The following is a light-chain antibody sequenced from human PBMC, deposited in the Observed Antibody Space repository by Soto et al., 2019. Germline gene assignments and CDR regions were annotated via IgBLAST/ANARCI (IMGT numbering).Light chain of an antibody. J-gene: IGKJ2*01. CDR2: AAS. V-gene: IGKV1-39*01. CDR1: QSISRY. CDR3: QQSYSTPEYT. Sequence: DIQMTQSPSSLSASVGDRVTITCRASQSISRYLHWYQQKPGKAPKLLIYAASSLQSGVPSRFSGSGSGTDFTLTISSLKPEDFANYYCQQSYSTPEYTFGQGNKLEIK.